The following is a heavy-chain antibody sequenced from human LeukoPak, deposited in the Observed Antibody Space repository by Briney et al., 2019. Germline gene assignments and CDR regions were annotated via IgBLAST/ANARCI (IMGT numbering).Heavy chain of an antibody. V-gene: IGHV4-59*01. D-gene: IGHD5-18*01. CDR2: IYYTGST. CDR3: ASGINGGYSYGPTFDY. CDR1: GGSISSYY. J-gene: IGHJ4*02. Sequence: PSETLSLTCSVSGGSISSYYWTWIRQPPGKGLEWIGYIYYTGSTNYNPSLKSRVTISVDMSKNQVSLQLDSVTAADTAVYYCASGINGGYSYGPTFDYWGQGTLVTVSS.